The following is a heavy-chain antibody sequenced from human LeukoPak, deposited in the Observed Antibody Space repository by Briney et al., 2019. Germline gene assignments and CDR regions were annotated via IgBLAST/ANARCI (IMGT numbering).Heavy chain of an antibody. V-gene: IGHV4-59*01. CDR3: ARQEDYGDFFDY. D-gene: IGHD4-17*01. Sequence: SETLSLTCTVSGGSITTYYWSWIRQPPGKGLEWIGYIYYSGSTNYNPSLKSRVTISVDTSKNQFSLKLSSVTAADTAVYYCARQEDYGDFFDYWGQGTLVTVSS. CDR1: GGSITTYY. J-gene: IGHJ4*02. CDR2: IYYSGST.